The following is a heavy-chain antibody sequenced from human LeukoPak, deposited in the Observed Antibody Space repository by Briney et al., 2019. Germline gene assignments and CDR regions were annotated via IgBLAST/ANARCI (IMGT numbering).Heavy chain of an antibody. CDR2: IIPIFGTA. Sequence: SVKVSCKASGGTFSSYAISWVRQAPGQGLEWMGRIIPIFGTANYAQKFQGRVTITTDESTSTAYMELSSLRSEDMAVYYCASLSRAAAENWGQGTLVTVSS. V-gene: IGHV1-69*05. J-gene: IGHJ4*02. CDR3: ASLSRAAAEN. D-gene: IGHD6-13*01. CDR1: GGTFSSYA.